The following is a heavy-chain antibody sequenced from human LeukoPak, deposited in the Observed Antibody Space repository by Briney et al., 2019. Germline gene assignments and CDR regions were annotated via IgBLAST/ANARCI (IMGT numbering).Heavy chain of an antibody. CDR3: AASYIAAAGIFDY. CDR1: GFTFSSYW. Sequence: GGSLRLSCAASGFTFSSYWMSWVRQAPGKGPEWVANIKQDGSEKYYVDSVKGRFTISRDNAKNSLYLQMNSLRAEDTAVYYCAASYIAAAGIFDYWGQGTLVTVSS. CDR2: IKQDGSEK. D-gene: IGHD6-13*01. V-gene: IGHV3-7*03. J-gene: IGHJ4*02.